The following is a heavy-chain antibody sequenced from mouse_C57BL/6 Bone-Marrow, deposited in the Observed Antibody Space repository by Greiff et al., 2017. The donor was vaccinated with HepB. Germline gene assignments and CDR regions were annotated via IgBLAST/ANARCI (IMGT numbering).Heavy chain of an antibody. CDR1: GFSFNTYA. CDR2: IWTGGGT. Sequence: SCAASGFSFNTYAMNWVRQPPGKGLEWLGVIWTGGGTNYNSALKSRLSISKDNSKSQVFLKMNSLQTDDTARYYCARYYDYDAWYFDVWGTGTTVTVSS. CDR3: ARYYDYDAWYFDV. J-gene: IGHJ1*03. D-gene: IGHD2-4*01. V-gene: IGHV2-9-1*01.